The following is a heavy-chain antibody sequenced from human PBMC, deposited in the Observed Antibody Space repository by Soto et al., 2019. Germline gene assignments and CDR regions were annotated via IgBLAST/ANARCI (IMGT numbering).Heavy chain of an antibody. CDR2: IKSKTHGGTI. J-gene: IGHJ6*02. D-gene: IGHD3-3*01. CDR3: TTDSRFLEWSSYYYGMDV. V-gene: IGHV3-15*01. Sequence: GGSLRLSCAASGFSFTNAWMSWVRQAPGKGLEWVGRIKSKTHGGTIDFATPVKGRFTISRDDSKNTLYLQMNSLKTEDTAVYYCTTDSRFLEWSSYYYGMDVWGQGTTVTVSS. CDR1: GFSFTNAW.